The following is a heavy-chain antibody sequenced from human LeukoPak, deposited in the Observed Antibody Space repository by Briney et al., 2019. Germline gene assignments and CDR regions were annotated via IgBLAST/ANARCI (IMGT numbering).Heavy chain of an antibody. J-gene: IGHJ1*01. V-gene: IGHV6-1*01. D-gene: IGHD4-23*01. CDR1: GDSVSSNSAA. CDR2: TYYRSKWYN. Sequence: SQTLSLTCAISGDSVSSNSAAWNWIRQSPSRGLEWLGRTYYRSKWYNEYAISVKSRITINPDTSKDQFSLQLNSVTPEDTAAYYCAGTYGGHFQHWGQGTLVTVSS. CDR3: AGTYGGHFQH.